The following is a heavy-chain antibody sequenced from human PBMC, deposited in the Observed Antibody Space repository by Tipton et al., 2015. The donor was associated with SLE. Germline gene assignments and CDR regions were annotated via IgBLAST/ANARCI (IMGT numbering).Heavy chain of an antibody. V-gene: IGHV4-59*12. D-gene: IGHD2-21*02. CDR1: GGSISSYS. J-gene: IGHJ2*01. Sequence: TLSLTCTVSGGSISSYSWSWLRQPPVQGLEWIGYIYSSGSTNYNPSLKSRVTISIDTSKNQFSLKLTSVTAADTAVYYCAGLDGSDLYWFFDLWGRGTLVNVST. CDR3: AGLDGSDLYWFFDL. CDR2: IYSSGST.